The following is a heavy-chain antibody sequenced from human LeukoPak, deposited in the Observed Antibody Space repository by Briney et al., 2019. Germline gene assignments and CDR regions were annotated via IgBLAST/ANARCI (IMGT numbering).Heavy chain of an antibody. CDR1: GFTFSSYA. CDR3: ARDSRITMVRGANFDAFDI. D-gene: IGHD3-10*01. Sequence: GGSLRLSCAASGFTFSSYAMSWARQAPGKGLEWVSGINWNGGSTGYADSVKGRFTISRDNAKNSLYLQMNSLRAEDTALYYCARDSRITMVRGANFDAFDIWGQGTMVTVSS. CDR2: INWNGGST. J-gene: IGHJ3*02. V-gene: IGHV3-20*04.